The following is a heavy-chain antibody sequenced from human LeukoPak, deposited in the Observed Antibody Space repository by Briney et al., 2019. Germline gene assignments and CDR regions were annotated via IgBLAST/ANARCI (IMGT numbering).Heavy chain of an antibody. D-gene: IGHD6-19*01. CDR2: IKQDGSEE. V-gene: IGHV3-7*01. CDR3: AREISSWYRTEGRFDP. Sequence: PGGSLRLSCAASGFTFSSYWMSWVRQAPGKGLEWVAKIKQDGSEEYYVDSLRGRFTISRDNAKSSLYLQMNSLRVEDTAVYYCAREISSWYRTEGRFDPWGQGTLVTVSS. J-gene: IGHJ5*02. CDR1: GFTFSSYW.